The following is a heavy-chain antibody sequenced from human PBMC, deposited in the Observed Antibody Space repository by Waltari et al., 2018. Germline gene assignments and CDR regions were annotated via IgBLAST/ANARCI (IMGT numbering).Heavy chain of an antibody. V-gene: IGHV3-30*03. CDR1: GFTFSSYG. D-gene: IGHD6-19*01. J-gene: IGHJ4*02. Sequence: QVQLVESGGGVVQPGRSLRLSCAASGFTFSSYGMHWVRQAPGKGLEWVAVISYDGSNKYYADSVKGRFTISRDNAKNSLYLQMNSLRAEDTAVYYCAREASGWTPHFDYWGQGTLVTVSS. CDR2: ISYDGSNK. CDR3: AREASGWTPHFDY.